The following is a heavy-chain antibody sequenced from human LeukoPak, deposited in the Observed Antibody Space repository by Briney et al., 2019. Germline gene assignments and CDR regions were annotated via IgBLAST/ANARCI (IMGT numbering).Heavy chain of an antibody. CDR1: GFTFSSYW. CDR2: IKSKTNGGTT. J-gene: IGHJ4*02. CDR3: VRELSGSFDY. Sequence: GGSLRLSCAASGFTFSSYWMNWVRQVPGRGLEWVGLIKSKTNGGTTDYTTPVKGRFTISRDDSKNTLYLQMNSLKIEDTAVYYCVRELSGSFDYWGQGTLVTVSS. V-gene: IGHV3-15*07. D-gene: IGHD3-10*01.